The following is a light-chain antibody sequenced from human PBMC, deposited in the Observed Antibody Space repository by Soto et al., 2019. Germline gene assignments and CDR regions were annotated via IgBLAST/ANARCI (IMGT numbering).Light chain of an antibody. J-gene: IGLJ1*01. V-gene: IGLV2-14*03. CDR2: DVS. CDR3: SSYTSSSTHV. CDR1: SSDVGAYNF. Sequence: QSVLTQPASVSGSPGQSITISCTGSSSDVGAYNFVSWYQQHPGKVPRLMIFDVSSRPSGVSYRFSGSKSGNTASLTISGLQAEDEGDYYCSSYTSSSTHVFGSGTKLTVL.